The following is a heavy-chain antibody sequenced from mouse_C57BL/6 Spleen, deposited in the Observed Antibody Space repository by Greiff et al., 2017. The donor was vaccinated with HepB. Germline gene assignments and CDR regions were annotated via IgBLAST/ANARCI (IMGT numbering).Heavy chain of an antibody. CDR2: ISYDGSN. V-gene: IGHV3-6*01. CDR3: ASHITTIVSYWYFDV. Sequence: ESGPGLVKPSQSLSLTCPVTGYSITSGYYWNWIRQFPGNKLEWMGYISYDGSNNYNPSLKNRITITRDTSKDQFFLKLNSVAAEDTATYYSASHITTIVSYWYFDVWGTGTTVTVSS. CDR1: GYSITSGYY. D-gene: IGHD1-1*01. J-gene: IGHJ1*03.